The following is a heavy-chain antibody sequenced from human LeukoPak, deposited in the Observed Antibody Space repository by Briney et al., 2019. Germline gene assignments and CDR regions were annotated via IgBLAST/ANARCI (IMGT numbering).Heavy chain of an antibody. D-gene: IGHD3-10*01. CDR1: GGSISSGGYY. V-gene: IGHV4-31*03. Sequence: NPSETLSLTCTVSGGSISSGGYYWSWIRQYPGRGLEWIGYIYYSGSTYYNPSLKSRVTISVDTSKNQFSLKLSSVTAADTAVYYCATMVRGVIIPDYWGQGTLVTVSS. CDR2: IYYSGST. CDR3: ATMVRGVIIPDY. J-gene: IGHJ4*02.